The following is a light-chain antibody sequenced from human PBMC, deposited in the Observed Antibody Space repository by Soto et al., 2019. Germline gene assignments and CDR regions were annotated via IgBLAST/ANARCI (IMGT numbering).Light chain of an antibody. J-gene: IGKJ1*01. CDR3: QNYNRAPWT. V-gene: IGKV1-27*01. CDR1: EAISTY. Sequence: DIQMTQSPSSLSASVGDRVTITCRASEAISTYLAWYQQKPGKVPKLLIYGASTLQSGVPSRFSGSGSGTDFTLTISSLQTEDVATYYCQNYNRAPWTFGQGTKVESK. CDR2: GAS.